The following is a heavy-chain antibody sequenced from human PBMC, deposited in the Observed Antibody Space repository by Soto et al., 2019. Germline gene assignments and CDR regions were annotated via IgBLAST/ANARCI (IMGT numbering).Heavy chain of an antibody. CDR2: IYWDDDK. D-gene: IGHD3-16*02. V-gene: IGHV2-5*02. CDR1: GFSLSTSGVG. Sequence: QITLKESGPTLVKPTQTLTLTCTFSGFSLSTSGVGVGWIRQPPGKALEWLALIYWDDDKRYSPSLKSRLTITKDTSKNQVVLTMTNMDPVDTATYYCAQRDTPYYDYVWGSYRVGGAFDIWGQGTMVTVSS. J-gene: IGHJ3*02. CDR3: AQRDTPYYDYVWGSYRVGGAFDI.